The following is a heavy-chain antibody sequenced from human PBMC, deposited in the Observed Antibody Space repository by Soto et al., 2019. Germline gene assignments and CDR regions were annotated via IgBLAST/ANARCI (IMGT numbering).Heavy chain of an antibody. CDR2: IYYTGST. J-gene: IGHJ4*02. Sequence: QVQLQESGPGLVKPSETLSLTCTVSGDSINFYHWTWIRQPPGKGLEWMGYIYYTGSTNYNPSLKSQVSISVDTSNNQFSLKLSSVTAADTAVYYCARVARTGQYYFDFWGQGALVTVSS. CDR3: ARVARTGQYYFDF. V-gene: IGHV4-59*01. D-gene: IGHD1-1*01. CDR1: GDSINFYH.